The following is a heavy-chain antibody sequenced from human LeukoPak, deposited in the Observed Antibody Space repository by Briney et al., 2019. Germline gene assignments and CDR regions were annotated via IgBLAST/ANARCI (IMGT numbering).Heavy chain of an antibody. CDR3: AKSGGYGLIDY. V-gene: IGHV4-39*05. Sequence: SETPSLTCTVSGASISGSGYYWGWIRQPPGKGLEWIGSIYSSGSTYYNASFQSRVTISIETSKNQISLRLNSVTAADTAMYYCAKSGGYGLIDYWGQGTLVTVSS. CDR2: IYSSGST. CDR1: GASISGSGYY. J-gene: IGHJ4*02. D-gene: IGHD1-26*01.